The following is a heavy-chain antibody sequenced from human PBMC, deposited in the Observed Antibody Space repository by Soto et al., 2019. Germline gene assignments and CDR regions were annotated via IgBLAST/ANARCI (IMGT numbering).Heavy chain of an antibody. V-gene: IGHV4-4*02. Sequence: QVQLQESGPGLVKPSGTLSLTCAVSGYSIRDGYWWTWVRQTPGKGLEWIGEVHHSGATNYNPSLGSRLTISVDKAKNQFFLSLRSLTAADTATYYCGRNGEYSADHWGRGFLVTVSS. D-gene: IGHD4-17*01. CDR3: GRNGEYSADH. J-gene: IGHJ4*02. CDR2: VHHSGAT. CDR1: GYSIRDGYW.